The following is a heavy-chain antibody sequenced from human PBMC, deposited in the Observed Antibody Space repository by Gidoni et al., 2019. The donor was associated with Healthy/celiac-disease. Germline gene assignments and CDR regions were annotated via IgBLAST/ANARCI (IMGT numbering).Heavy chain of an antibody. CDR3: ASGHRGNYGRYNWFDP. J-gene: IGHJ5*02. CDR1: GGSFSGYY. Sequence: QVQLQQWGAGLLKPSETLSLTCAVYGGSFSGYYWTWIRQPPGKGLEWIGEINHSGSTNYNPSLKSRVTISVDTSKNQFSLKLSSVTAADTAVYYCASGHRGNYGRYNWFDPWGQGTLVTVSS. V-gene: IGHV4-34*01. CDR2: INHSGST. D-gene: IGHD1-7*01.